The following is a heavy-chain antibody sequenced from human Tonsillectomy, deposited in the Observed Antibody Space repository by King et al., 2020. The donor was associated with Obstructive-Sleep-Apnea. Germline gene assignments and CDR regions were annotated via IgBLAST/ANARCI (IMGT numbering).Heavy chain of an antibody. CDR3: AKDMPYDSSGYYWRYFDL. CDR1: GFTFDDYA. D-gene: IGHD3-22*01. CDR2: ISWNSGSI. V-gene: IGHV3-9*01. Sequence: VQLVESGGGLVQPGRSLRLSCAASGFTFDDYAMHWVRQAPGKGLEWVSGISWNSGSIGYADSVKGRFTISRDNAKNSLYLQMNSLRAEDTALYYCAKDMPYDSSGYYWRYFDLXGRGTLVTVSS. J-gene: IGHJ2*01.